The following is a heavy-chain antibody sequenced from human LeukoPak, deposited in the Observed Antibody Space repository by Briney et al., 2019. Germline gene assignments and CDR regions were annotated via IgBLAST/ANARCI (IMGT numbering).Heavy chain of an antibody. CDR2: ISYDGSNK. CDR3: AKDQGSWFTEYFQH. Sequence: GRSLRLSCAASGFTFSSYGMHWVRQAPGKGLEWVAVISYDGSNKYYADSVKGRFTISRDNSKNTLYLQMNSLRAEDTAAYYCAKDQGSWFTEYFQHWGQGTLVTVSS. J-gene: IGHJ1*01. D-gene: IGHD6-13*01. CDR1: GFTFSSYG. V-gene: IGHV3-30*18.